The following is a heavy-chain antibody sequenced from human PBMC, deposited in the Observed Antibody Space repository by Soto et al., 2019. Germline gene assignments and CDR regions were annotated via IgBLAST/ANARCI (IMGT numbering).Heavy chain of an antibody. CDR2: INAGNGNT. D-gene: IGHD3-22*01. J-gene: IGHJ6*02. V-gene: IGHV1-3*01. CDR1: GYTFTSYA. Sequence: ASVKVSCKASGYTFTSYAMHWVRQAPGQRLEWMGWINAGNGNTKYSQKFQGRVTITRDTSASTAYMELSSLRSEDTAVYYCARASSESYYHYVMAFWGQGTTVTVS. CDR3: ARASSESYYHYVMAF.